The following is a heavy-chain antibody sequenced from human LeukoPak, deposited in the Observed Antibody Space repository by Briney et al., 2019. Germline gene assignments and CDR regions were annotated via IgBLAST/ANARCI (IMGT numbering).Heavy chain of an antibody. Sequence: ETGGSLRLSCAASGFTFSSYGTHWVRQAPGKGLEWVAFIRYDGGNKYYADSVKGRFTISRDNSKNTLYLQMNSLRAEDTAVYYCAKGVRFLEWLPFDPWGQGTLVTVSS. D-gene: IGHD3-3*01. CDR2: IRYDGGNK. V-gene: IGHV3-30*02. CDR3: AKGVRFLEWLPFDP. CDR1: GFTFSSYG. J-gene: IGHJ5*02.